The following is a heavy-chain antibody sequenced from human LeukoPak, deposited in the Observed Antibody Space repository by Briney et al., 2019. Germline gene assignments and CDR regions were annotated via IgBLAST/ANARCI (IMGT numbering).Heavy chain of an antibody. Sequence: GGSLRLSCAASGFTFRTYWMHWVRQAPGKGLVWVSRINTDGRSTSYADSVKGRFTISRDNSKNTLYLQMNSLRAEDTAVYYCAKDWGSTGTAPLDYWGQGTLVTVSS. CDR3: AKDWGSTGTAPLDY. V-gene: IGHV3-74*01. CDR2: INTDGRST. D-gene: IGHD1-1*01. CDR1: GFTFRTYW. J-gene: IGHJ4*02.